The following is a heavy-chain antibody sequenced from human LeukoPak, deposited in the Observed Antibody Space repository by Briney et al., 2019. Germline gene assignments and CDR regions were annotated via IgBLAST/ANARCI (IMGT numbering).Heavy chain of an antibody. Sequence: GGSLRLSCAASGFTFSSYWMSWVRQAPGKGLEWVANIKQDGSEKYYVDFVKGRSTISRDNAKNSLYLQLNSLRAEDTAVYYCARSPYTSGWYGVGYWGQGTLVTVSS. V-gene: IGHV3-7*01. CDR3: ARSPYTSGWYGVGY. CDR1: GFTFSSYW. CDR2: IKQDGSEK. J-gene: IGHJ4*02. D-gene: IGHD6-19*01.